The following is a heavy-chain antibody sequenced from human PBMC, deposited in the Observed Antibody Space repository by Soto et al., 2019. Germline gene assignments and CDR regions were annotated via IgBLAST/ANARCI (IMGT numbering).Heavy chain of an antibody. CDR3: ARVLLREYSDWSPPDS. Sequence: VGSLRLSGAAFGFTFRSFSMNWVRQARGKGLEWVSYISDSGNTIYYADSVKGRFTVSRDNAKNSLYLQMNSLRDEDTAMYYCARVLLREYSDWSPPDSWGQGTLVTVSS. D-gene: IGHD6-6*01. J-gene: IGHJ4*02. CDR1: GFTFRSFS. V-gene: IGHV3-48*02. CDR2: ISDSGNTI.